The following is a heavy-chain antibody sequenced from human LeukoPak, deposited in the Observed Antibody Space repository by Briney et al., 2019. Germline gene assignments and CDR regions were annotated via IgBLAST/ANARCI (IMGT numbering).Heavy chain of an antibody. J-gene: IGHJ4*02. Sequence: GSVKVSCKASGYTFTSYGMHWVRQAPGKGLEWVAVAYGDGNSQYYADSVKGRFTISKDNSKNTLYLQMNSLRAEDTAVYYCATGGQQYFDHWGQGTLVTVSS. CDR3: ATGGQQYFDH. D-gene: IGHD2-15*01. V-gene: IGHV3-33*01. CDR2: AYGDGNSQ. CDR1: GYTFTSYG.